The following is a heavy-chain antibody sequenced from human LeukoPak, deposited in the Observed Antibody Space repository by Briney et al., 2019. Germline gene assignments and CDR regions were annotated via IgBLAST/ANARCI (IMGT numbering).Heavy chain of an antibody. J-gene: IGHJ3*02. CDR3: ARAYDSDAFDI. CDR2: IYYSGST. D-gene: IGHD3-16*01. CDR1: GGSISSYY. V-gene: IGHV4-59*01. Sequence: PSETLSLTCTVSGGSISSYYWSWIRQPPGKGLEWIAYIYYSGSTNYNPSLKSRVTLSVDTSKNQFSLKLSSVTAADTAVYYCARAYDSDAFDIWGQGTMVTVSS.